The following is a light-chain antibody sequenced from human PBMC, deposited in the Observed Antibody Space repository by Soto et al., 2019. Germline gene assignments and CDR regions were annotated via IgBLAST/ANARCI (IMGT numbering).Light chain of an antibody. CDR2: DAS. Sequence: DIQMTQSPSSLSASVGDRVTITCQASQDISNYLNWYQQKPGKAPKLLLYDASNLETGVPSRFSGNESGKDFTFTISSLQPEDIATYYCQQYDNLPLNFGGGTKVEIK. V-gene: IGKV1-33*01. CDR1: QDISNY. J-gene: IGKJ4*01. CDR3: QQYDNLPLN.